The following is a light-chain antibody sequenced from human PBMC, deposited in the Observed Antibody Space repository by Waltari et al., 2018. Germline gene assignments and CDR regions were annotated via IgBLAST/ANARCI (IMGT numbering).Light chain of an antibody. V-gene: IGKV3-20*01. CDR2: GAS. CDR3: QHYLRLPVT. CDR1: QSVSRA. Sequence: EIVLTQSPGTLSLSLGERATVSCRTSQSVSRALAWYQQKPGQAPRLLSYGASTRATGIPDRFSGSGSGTDFSLTISRLEPDDFAVYYCQHYLRLPVTFGQGTTVKI. J-gene: IGKJ1*01.